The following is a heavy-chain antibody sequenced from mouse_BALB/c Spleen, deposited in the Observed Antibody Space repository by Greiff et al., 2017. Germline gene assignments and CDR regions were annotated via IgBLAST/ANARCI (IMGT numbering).Heavy chain of an antibody. V-gene: IGHV5-17*02. Sequence: EVKVEESGGGLVQPGGSRKLSCAASGFTFSSFGMHWVRQAPEKGLEWVAYISSGSSTIYYADTVKGRFTISRDNPKNTLFLQMTSLRSEDTAMYYCARSPFGPMDYWGQGTSVTVSS. J-gene: IGHJ4*01. CDR2: ISSGSSTI. CDR3: ARSPFGPMDY. CDR1: GFTFSSFG.